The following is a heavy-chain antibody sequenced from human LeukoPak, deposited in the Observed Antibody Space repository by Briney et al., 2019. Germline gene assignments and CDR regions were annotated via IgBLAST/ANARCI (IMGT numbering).Heavy chain of an antibody. V-gene: IGHV4-39*07. D-gene: IGHD2-15*01. CDR3: ARDEAYCSGGRCYNWFDP. Sequence: SETLSLTCSVSVGPISISSYFCRWIRQPPGKVLEWNGSIYYSGITCYNPALKSRVTISVDTSKNQFSLKLNSVTAADTAVYYCARDEAYCSGGRCYNWFDPWGQGTLVTVSS. J-gene: IGHJ5*02. CDR2: IYYSGIT. CDR1: VGPISISSYF.